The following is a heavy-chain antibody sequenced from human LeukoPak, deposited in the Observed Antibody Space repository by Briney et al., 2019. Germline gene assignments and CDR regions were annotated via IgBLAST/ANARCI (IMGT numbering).Heavy chain of an antibody. CDR2: ITSSSRYI. J-gene: IGHJ5*02. D-gene: IGHD6-13*01. Sequence: PGGSLRLSCAASGFTFSDYSMTWVRQAPGKGLEWVSSITSSSRYIYYADSVKGRFSISRDDARSSLYLQMNSLRVEDTAVYYCAREQHTFDPWGQGTLVTVSS. CDR1: GFTFSDYS. V-gene: IGHV3-21*01. CDR3: AREQHTFDP.